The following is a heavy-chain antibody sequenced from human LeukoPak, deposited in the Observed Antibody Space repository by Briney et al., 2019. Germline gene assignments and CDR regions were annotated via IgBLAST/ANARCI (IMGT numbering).Heavy chain of an antibody. CDR2: IYYSGST. Sequence: PSETLSLTCTVSGXSISSYYWSWIRQPPGKGLEWIGYIYYSGSTNYNPSLKSRVTISVDTSKNQFSLKLSSVTAADTAVYYCARDATGIQLFSWFDPWGQGTLVTVSS. CDR3: ARDATGIQLFSWFDP. V-gene: IGHV4-59*01. D-gene: IGHD5-18*01. CDR1: GXSISSYY. J-gene: IGHJ5*02.